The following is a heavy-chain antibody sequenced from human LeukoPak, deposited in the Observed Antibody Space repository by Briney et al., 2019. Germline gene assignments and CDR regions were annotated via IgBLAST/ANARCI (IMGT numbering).Heavy chain of an antibody. CDR3: TTVVGVLWWSATGYYFDY. D-gene: IGHD2-21*01. CDR1: GFTFSNAW. V-gene: IGHV3-15*01. J-gene: IGHJ4*02. Sequence: GGSLRLSCAASGFTFSNAWMSWVRQAPGKGLEWVGRIKSKTDGGTTDYAAPVKGRFTISRDDSKNTLYLQMNSLKTEDTAVYYCTTVVGVLWWSATGYYFDYWGQGTLVTVSS. CDR2: IKSKTDGGTT.